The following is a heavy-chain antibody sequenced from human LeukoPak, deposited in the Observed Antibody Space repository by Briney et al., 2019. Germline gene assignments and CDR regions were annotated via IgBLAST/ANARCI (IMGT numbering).Heavy chain of an antibody. CDR2: ISYDGSNK. CDR1: GFTFSSYA. D-gene: IGHD5-18*01. V-gene: IGHV3-30-3*01. Sequence: PGGSLRLSCAASGFTFSSYAMHWVCQAPGKGLEWVAVISYDGSNKYYADSVKGRFTISRDSSKNTLYLQMNGLRAEDTAVYYYARGLYSYGYSIDQWGQGTLVPVSS. J-gene: IGHJ4*02. CDR3: ARGLYSYGYSIDQ.